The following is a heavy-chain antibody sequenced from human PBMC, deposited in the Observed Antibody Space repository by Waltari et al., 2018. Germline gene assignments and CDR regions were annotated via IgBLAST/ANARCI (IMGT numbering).Heavy chain of an antibody. CDR1: GFTFYDYG. V-gene: IGHV3-9*03. CDR3: AKGRDSGVYSALDS. Sequence: EVQLLESGGGLVQPGRSLRLSCSASGFTFYDYGMHRVRQPPGKGLEWVSAISWNSVGITYAHAVKGRFTISRDNAKNSLYLQMNSLRTEDMAFYFCAKGRDSGVYSALDSWGQGTLVTVSS. D-gene: IGHD1-26*01. J-gene: IGHJ4*02. CDR2: ISWNSVGI.